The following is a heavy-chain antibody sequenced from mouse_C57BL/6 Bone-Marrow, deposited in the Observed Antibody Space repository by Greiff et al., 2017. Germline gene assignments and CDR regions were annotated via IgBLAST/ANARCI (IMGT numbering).Heavy chain of an antibody. CDR2: IYPRDGST. V-gene: IGHV1-85*01. CDR1: GYTFTSYD. D-gene: IGHD1-1*01. J-gene: IGHJ4*01. CDR3: ARDYYGSVYAMDY. Sequence: QVQLKESGPELVKPGASVKLSCKASGYTFTSYDINWVKQRPGQGLEWIGWIYPRDGSTKYNEKFKGKATLTVDTSSSTAYMELHSLTSEDSAVYFCARDYYGSVYAMDYWGQGTSVTVSS.